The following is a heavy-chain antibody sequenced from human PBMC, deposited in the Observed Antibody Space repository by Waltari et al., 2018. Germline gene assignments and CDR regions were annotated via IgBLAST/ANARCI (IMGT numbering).Heavy chain of an antibody. CDR3: TRGSTTAARCMDS. V-gene: IGHV3-30*01. Sequence: QVQLVESGGGVVQPGRSLRLSCAASGFTFSTYTMHWVRQAPGKGLEWVALILYDGSNTYDADSVKGRFTISRDNSKNTLYLQMNSLRPDDRAVYYCTRGSTTAARCMDSWGQGTLVTVSS. CDR2: ILYDGSNT. J-gene: IGHJ4*02. D-gene: IGHD6-6*01. CDR1: GFTFSTYT.